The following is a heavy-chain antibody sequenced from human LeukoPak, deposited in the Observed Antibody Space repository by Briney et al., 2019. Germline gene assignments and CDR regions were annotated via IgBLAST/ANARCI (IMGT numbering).Heavy chain of an antibody. CDR1: GFTFSSYW. CDR2: IKQDGSEK. J-gene: IGHJ4*02. V-gene: IGHV3-7*01. D-gene: IGHD3-22*01. Sequence: PGGSLRLSCAASGFTFSSYWMSWVRQAPGKGLEWVANIKQDGSEKYYVDSVKGRFTISRDNSKNTLYLQMNSLRAEDTAVYYCASGYYDSSGYNWGQGTLVTVSS. CDR3: ASGYYDSSGYN.